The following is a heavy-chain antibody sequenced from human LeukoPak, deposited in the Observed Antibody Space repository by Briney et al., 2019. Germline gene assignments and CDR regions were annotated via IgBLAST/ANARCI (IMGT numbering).Heavy chain of an antibody. CDR2: ISTSSDTR. V-gene: IGHV3-48*01. CDR1: GFIFRSDS. CDR3: ARGRHTSSTNYDY. J-gene: IGHJ4*02. Sequence: PGGSLRLSRAASGFIFRSDSMNWVRQAPGKGLEWVAFISTSSDTRSCSDSGKGRFTSSRDNAQTSLYLHMSSLRAEDTAVYYCARGRHTSSTNYDYWGQGTLVTVSS. D-gene: IGHD2-2*01.